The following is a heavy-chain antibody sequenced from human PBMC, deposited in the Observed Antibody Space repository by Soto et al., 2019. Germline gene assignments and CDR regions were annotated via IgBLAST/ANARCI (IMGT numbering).Heavy chain of an antibody. Sequence: QLQLHESGPGLVKPSETLSLACTVAGGSISTSTYYWVWIRQPPGKGLEWIGSVYYIGTTYYKPSLKSRLTMSLDTSNNQFSLRLTSVIASDTAVYYCARYDEGGIHWGQGTLVTVSS. D-gene: IGHD3-16*01. CDR1: GGSISTSTYY. J-gene: IGHJ4*02. V-gene: IGHV4-39*01. CDR3: ARYDEGGIH. CDR2: VYYIGTT.